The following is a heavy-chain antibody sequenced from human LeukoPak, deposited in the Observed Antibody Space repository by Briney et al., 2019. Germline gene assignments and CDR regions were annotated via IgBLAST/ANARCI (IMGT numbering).Heavy chain of an antibody. CDR2: IYPGDSGP. J-gene: IGHJ3*02. CDR1: GYSFTSYC. D-gene: IGHD3-10*01. CDR3: ATCITMVRGVILDAFDI. Sequence: KPGESLKISCKVSGYSFTSYCIGWVRQMPGKGLEWMGIIYPGDSGPTYSPSFQGQVTISVDKSISTAYLQWSSLKASDTAMYYCATCITMVRGVILDAFDIWGQGTMVTVSS. V-gene: IGHV5-51*01.